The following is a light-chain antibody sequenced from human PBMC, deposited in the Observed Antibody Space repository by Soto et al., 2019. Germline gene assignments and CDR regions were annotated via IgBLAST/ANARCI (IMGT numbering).Light chain of an antibody. CDR2: EVS. Sequence: QSALTQPPSASGPPGQSVTISCTGTSSDVGGYNYVSWYQQHPGKAPKLMIYEVSKRPSGVPDRFSGSKSGNTASLTVSGLQAEDEAEYYCSSYAGSNNAYVFGTGTKVTVL. J-gene: IGLJ1*01. V-gene: IGLV2-8*01. CDR3: SSYAGSNNAYV. CDR1: SSDVGGYNY.